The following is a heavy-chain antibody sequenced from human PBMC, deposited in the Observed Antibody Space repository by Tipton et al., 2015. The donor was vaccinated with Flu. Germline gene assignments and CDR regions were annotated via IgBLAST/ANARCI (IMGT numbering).Heavy chain of an antibody. J-gene: IGHJ5*02. Sequence: LSLTCAVSGDSISGNYWWSWVRQPPGKGLEWVANIKQDGSEKYYVDSVKGRFTISRDNARNSLYLQMNSLRAEDTAVYHCARFAGGPWGQGTLVTVSS. D-gene: IGHD3-16*01. V-gene: IGHV3-7*01. CDR1: GDSISGNYW. CDR3: ARFAGGP. CDR2: IKQDGSEK.